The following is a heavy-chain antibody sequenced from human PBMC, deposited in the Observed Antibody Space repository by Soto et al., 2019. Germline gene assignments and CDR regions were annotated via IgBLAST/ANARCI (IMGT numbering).Heavy chain of an antibody. Sequence: GALRLSCAASGFTFSSYAMHWVRQAPGKGLEYVSAISSNGGSTYYANSVKGRFTISRDNSKNTLYLQMGSLRAEDMAVYYCARDSPGYCSGGSCYGNSAFDIWGQGTMVTVSS. D-gene: IGHD2-15*01. J-gene: IGHJ3*02. CDR2: ISSNGGST. V-gene: IGHV3-64*01. CDR3: ARDSPGYCSGGSCYGNSAFDI. CDR1: GFTFSSYA.